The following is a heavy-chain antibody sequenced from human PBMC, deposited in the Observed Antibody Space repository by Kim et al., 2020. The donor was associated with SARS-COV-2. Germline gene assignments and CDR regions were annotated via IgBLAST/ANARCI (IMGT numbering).Heavy chain of an antibody. J-gene: IGHJ4*02. D-gene: IGHD1-20*01. CDR2: ISTSGNT. V-gene: IGHV4-4*07. CDR1: SASISSYY. CDR3: GGSHNWRPDY. Sequence: SETLSLTCTVSSASISSYYWIWIRQPAGKGLEWIGRISTSGNTDYNPSLRSRVTMSIDTPKNQFSLKLRSVTAADTAVYFCGGSHNWRPDYWGQGVLVTVSS.